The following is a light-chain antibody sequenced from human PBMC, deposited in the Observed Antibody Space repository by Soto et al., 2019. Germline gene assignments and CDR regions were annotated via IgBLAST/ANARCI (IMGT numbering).Light chain of an antibody. V-gene: IGKV1-17*01. CDR2: AAS. Sequence: DIHMTQSPPSLSASLGDRVTITFRASQGIRNDLGWYQQKPGKAPKRLIYAASTLQSGVPSRFSGSGSGTEFTLTISSLQPEDFAVYYCQQYYNWRPRFGQGTKVDI. CDR1: QGIRND. J-gene: IGKJ1*01. CDR3: QQYYNWRPR.